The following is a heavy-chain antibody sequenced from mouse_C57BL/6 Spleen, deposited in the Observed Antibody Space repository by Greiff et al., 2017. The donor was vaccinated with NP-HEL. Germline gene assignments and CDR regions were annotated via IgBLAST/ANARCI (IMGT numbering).Heavy chain of an antibody. J-gene: IGHJ2*01. CDR1: GYTFTSYW. V-gene: IGHV1-61*01. CDR3: AREWGGGYGNWGY. D-gene: IGHD2-1*01. Sequence: QVQLQQPGAELVRPGSSVKLSCKASGYTFTSYWMDWVKQRPGQGLEWIGNIYPSDSETHYNQKFKDKATLTVDKSSSTAYMQLSSLTSEDSAVEYCAREWGGGYGNWGYWGQGTTLTVSS. CDR2: IYPSDSET.